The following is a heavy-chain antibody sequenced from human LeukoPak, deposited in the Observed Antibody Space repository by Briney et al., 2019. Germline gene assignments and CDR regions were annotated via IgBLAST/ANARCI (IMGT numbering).Heavy chain of an antibody. J-gene: IGHJ2*01. D-gene: IGHD2-15*01. CDR1: GFTFSSYA. CDR2: IYYSGST. V-gene: IGHV4-31*02. CDR3: ARDNPGMCSGGSCYSGWYFDL. Sequence: LRLSCAASGFTFSSYAMSWVRQAPGKGLEWIGYIYYSGSTYYNPSLKSRVTISVDTSKNQFSLKLSSVTAADTAVYYCARDNPGMCSGGSCYSGWYFDLWGRGTLVTVSS.